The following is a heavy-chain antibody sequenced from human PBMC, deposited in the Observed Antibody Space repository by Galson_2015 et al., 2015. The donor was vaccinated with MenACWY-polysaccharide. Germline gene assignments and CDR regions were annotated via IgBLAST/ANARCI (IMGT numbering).Heavy chain of an antibody. CDR2: ISSNGGTT. Sequence: LRLSCAASGFTFSSYAMQWVRQAPGKGLEYVSAISSNGGTTYYADSVKGRFTISRDNSKNSLYLQMSSLRVEDTAVYYCARLSGWYFLNYWGQGTLVNVSS. V-gene: IGHV3-64D*08. CDR3: ARLSGWYFLNY. CDR1: GFTFSSYA. D-gene: IGHD6-19*01. J-gene: IGHJ4*02.